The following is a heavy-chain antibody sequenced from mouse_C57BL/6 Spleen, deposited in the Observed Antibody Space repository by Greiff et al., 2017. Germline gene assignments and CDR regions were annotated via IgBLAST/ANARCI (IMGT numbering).Heavy chain of an antibody. D-gene: IGHD4-1*01. J-gene: IGHJ2*01. CDR2: IYPGDGDT. CDR3: APGTGNY. CDR1: GYAFSSSW. V-gene: IGHV1-82*01. Sequence: QVQLQQSGPELVKPGASVKISCKASGYAFSSSWMNWVKQRPGKGLEWIGRIYPGDGDTNYNGKFKGKATLTADKSSSTAYMQLSSLTSEDSAVYFCAPGTGNYWGQGTTLTVSS.